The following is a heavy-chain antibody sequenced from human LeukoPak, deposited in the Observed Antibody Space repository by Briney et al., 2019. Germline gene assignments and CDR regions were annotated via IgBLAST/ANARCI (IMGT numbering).Heavy chain of an antibody. J-gene: IGHJ3*02. V-gene: IGHV4-38-2*02. CDR1: GNSISSGDNY. D-gene: IGHD3-10*01. Sequence: SQTLSLTCTVSGNSISSGDNYWGWIRRPPGKGLEWIGSIYHSGSTYYNPSLKSRVTISVDTSKNQFSLKLSSVTAADTAVYYCARDQGRDDAFDIWGQGTMVTVSS. CDR3: ARDQGRDDAFDI. CDR2: IYHSGST.